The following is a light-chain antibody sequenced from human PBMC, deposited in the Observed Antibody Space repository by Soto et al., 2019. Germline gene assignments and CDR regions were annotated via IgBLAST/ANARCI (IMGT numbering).Light chain of an antibody. Sequence: AIQMTQSPSSLSASVGDRVTITCRASQGIRNDLGWYQQKPGKAPKLLIYAASSLQSGVPSRFSGSGSGPDFTLNISSLQPEDFATYYCLQDYNYPLAFGGGTNVEIK. CDR3: LQDYNYPLA. J-gene: IGKJ4*01. V-gene: IGKV1-6*01. CDR1: QGIRND. CDR2: AAS.